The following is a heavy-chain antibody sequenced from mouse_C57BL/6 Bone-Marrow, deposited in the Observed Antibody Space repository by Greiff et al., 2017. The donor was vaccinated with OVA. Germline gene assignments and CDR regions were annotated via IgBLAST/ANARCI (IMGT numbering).Heavy chain of an antibody. Sequence: QVQLQQSGAELARPGASVKLSCKASGYTFTSYGISWVKQRTGQGLEWIGEIFPRSGNTYYNEKFKGKATLTADKSSSTAYMELRSLTSEDSAVYFCARGNSKWYFDVWGTGTTVTVSS. CDR2: IFPRSGNT. J-gene: IGHJ1*03. CDR1: GYTFTSYG. V-gene: IGHV1-81*01. CDR3: ARGNSKWYFDV. D-gene: IGHD2-5*01.